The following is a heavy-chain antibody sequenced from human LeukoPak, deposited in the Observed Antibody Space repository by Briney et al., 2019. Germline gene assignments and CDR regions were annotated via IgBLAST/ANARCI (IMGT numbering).Heavy chain of an antibody. CDR1: GFTFNRCW. Sequence: GGSLRLSCVVSGFTFNRCWMNWVRQAPGKGLEWVSSISSSSYIYYADSVKGRFTISRDNAKNSLYLQMNSLRAEDTAVYYCARAPSPLAVAGTDYWGQGTLVTVSP. CDR3: ARAPSPLAVAGTDY. D-gene: IGHD6-19*01. V-gene: IGHV3-21*01. CDR2: ISSSSYI. J-gene: IGHJ4*02.